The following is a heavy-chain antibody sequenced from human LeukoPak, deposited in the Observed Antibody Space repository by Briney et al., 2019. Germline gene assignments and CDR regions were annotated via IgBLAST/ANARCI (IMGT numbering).Heavy chain of an antibody. CDR2: ISSSGSTI. Sequence: GGSLRLSCAASGFTFSSYEMNWVRQAPGKGLEWVSYISSSGSTIYYADSVKGRFTISRDNAKNSLYLQMNSLRAEDTAVYYCARPPHSSSWYRGSYYFDYWGQGTLVTVSS. J-gene: IGHJ4*02. CDR1: GFTFSSYE. V-gene: IGHV3-48*03. D-gene: IGHD6-13*01. CDR3: ARPPHSSSWYRGSYYFDY.